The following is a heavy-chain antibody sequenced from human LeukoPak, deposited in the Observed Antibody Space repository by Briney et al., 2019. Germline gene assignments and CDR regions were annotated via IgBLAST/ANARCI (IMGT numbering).Heavy chain of an antibody. V-gene: IGHV4-59*01. D-gene: IGHD2-2*01. CDR1: GGSISSYY. CDR3: ARLDCSSTSCYFDY. J-gene: IGHJ4*02. Sequence: PSETLSLTCTVSGGSISSYYWSWIRQPPGKGLEWIGYIYYSGSTNYNPSLKSRVTVSVDTSKNQFSLKLSSVTAADTAVYYCARLDCSSTSCYFDYWGQGTLVTVSS. CDR2: IYYSGST.